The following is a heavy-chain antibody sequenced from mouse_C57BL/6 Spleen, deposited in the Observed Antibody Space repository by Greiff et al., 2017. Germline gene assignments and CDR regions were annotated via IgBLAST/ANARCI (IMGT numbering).Heavy chain of an antibody. CDR2: IDPSDSYT. D-gene: IGHD4-1*01. J-gene: IGHJ3*01. V-gene: IGHV1-69*01. CDR1: GYTFPSYW. Sequence: VKLQESGAELVMPGASVKLSCKASGYTFPSYWMHWVKQRPGQGLEWIGEIDPSDSYTNYNQKFKGKSTLTVDKASSTAYMQLSSLTSEDSAVYYCARRNWAWFAYWGQGTLVTVSA. CDR3: ARRNWAWFAY.